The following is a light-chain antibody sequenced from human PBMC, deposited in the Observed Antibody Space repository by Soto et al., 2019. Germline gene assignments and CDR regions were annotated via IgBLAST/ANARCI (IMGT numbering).Light chain of an antibody. Sequence: QSVLTQPPSVSGDPGQRVTISCTGRSSNIGAGYDVHWYQQLPGTAPKLLIYGNSNRPSGVPDRFSGSKSGTSASLAITGLQAEDEADYYCQSYDSSLSAYVVFGGGTQLTVL. CDR1: SSNIGAGYD. J-gene: IGLJ2*01. V-gene: IGLV1-40*01. CDR3: QSYDSSLSAYVV. CDR2: GNS.